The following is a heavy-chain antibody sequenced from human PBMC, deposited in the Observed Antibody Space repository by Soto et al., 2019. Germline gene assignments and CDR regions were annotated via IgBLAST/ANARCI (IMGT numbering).Heavy chain of an antibody. CDR2: ISHDGRTNK. D-gene: IGHD1-26*01. J-gene: IGHJ6*02. CDR3: ARGYHHPRYYLPMDV. V-gene: IGHV3-30-3*01. Sequence: PGGSLRLSCAASGFTFSNYDMHWVRQAPGKGLQWVSVISHDGRTNKYYADSVKGRFTISRDNSKTTLYLQMNNLRAEDTAVYYCARGYHHPRYYLPMDVWGQGTTVTVSS. CDR1: GFTFSNYD.